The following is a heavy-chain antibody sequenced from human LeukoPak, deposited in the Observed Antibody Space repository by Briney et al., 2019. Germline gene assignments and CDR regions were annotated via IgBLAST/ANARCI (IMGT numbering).Heavy chain of an antibody. V-gene: IGHV1-46*01. J-gene: IGHJ4*02. Sequence: ASVKVSCKASGYTFTRYYMHWVRQAPGQGLEWMGIINPSGGSTSYAQKFQGRVTMTRDTSTSTVYMELSSLRSEDTAVYYCARDAGDSSGYSNFDYWGQGTLVTVSS. CDR1: GYTFTRYY. CDR2: INPSGGST. CDR3: ARDAGDSSGYSNFDY. D-gene: IGHD3-22*01.